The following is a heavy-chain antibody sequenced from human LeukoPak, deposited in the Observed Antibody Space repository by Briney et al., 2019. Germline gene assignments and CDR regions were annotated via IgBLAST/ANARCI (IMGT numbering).Heavy chain of an antibody. CDR2: IYYSGST. Sequence: SETLSLTCAVYGGSFSGYYWSWIRQPPGKGLEWIGYIYYSGSTNYNPSLKSRVTISVDTSKNQFSLKLSSVTAADTAVYYCARARGSSVDYWGQGTLVTVSS. CDR3: ARARGSSVDY. V-gene: IGHV4-59*01. CDR1: GGSFSGYY. J-gene: IGHJ4*02. D-gene: IGHD1-26*01.